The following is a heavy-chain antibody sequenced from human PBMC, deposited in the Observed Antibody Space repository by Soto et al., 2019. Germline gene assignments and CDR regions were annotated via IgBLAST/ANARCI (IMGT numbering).Heavy chain of an antibody. D-gene: IGHD2-15*01. V-gene: IGHV4-39*02. CDR3: AKVVVAATRHTDFDS. J-gene: IGHJ4*02. Sequence: SETLSLTCTVSGGSINSNNYYWAWIRQPPGKGLAWIASIYYDGSTYYNPSLKSRVSISVDTSKNHFSLKLSSATAADTAVYYCAKVVVAATRHTDFDSWGQGTLVTVS. CDR1: GGSINSNNYY. CDR2: IYYDGST.